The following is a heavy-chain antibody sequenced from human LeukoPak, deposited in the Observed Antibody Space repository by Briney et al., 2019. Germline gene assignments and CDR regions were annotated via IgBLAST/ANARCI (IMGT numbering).Heavy chain of an antibody. D-gene: IGHD6-19*01. CDR3: TREYSSGWPFDY. Sequence: GGSLRLSCAASGFTFCDSAMHWVRQTSGKGLEWVGRIRSKADSYATTYAASVRGRFAISRDDSKNTAYLQMISLKTEDTGVYYCTREYSSGWPFDYWGQGTLVTVSS. CDR1: GFTFCDSA. V-gene: IGHV3-73*01. CDR2: IRSKADSYAT. J-gene: IGHJ4*02.